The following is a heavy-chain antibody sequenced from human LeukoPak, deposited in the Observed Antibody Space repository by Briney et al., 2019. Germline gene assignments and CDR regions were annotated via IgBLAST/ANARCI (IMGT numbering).Heavy chain of an antibody. D-gene: IGHD3-22*01. CDR3: ARVKYDSSGYYPDY. Sequence: ASVKVSCKASGYTFTGYYMHWVRQAPGQGLEWMGRINPNSGGTNYAQKFQGRVTMTRDTSISTAYMELSRLRSDDTAVYYRARVKYDSSGYYPDYWGQGTLVTVSS. V-gene: IGHV1-2*06. J-gene: IGHJ4*02. CDR2: INPNSGGT. CDR1: GYTFTGYY.